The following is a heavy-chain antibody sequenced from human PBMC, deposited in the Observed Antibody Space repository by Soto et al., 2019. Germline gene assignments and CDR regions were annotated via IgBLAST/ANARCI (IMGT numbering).Heavy chain of an antibody. CDR2: ISAYNGNT. Sequence: ASVKVSCKASGYTFTSYGISWVRQAPGQGLEWMGWISAYNGNTNYAQKLQGRVTMTTDTSTSTAYMELRSLRSDDTAVYYCARTDYDFWSGYYSKDGGNWFDPWGQGTLVTAPQ. CDR3: ARTDYDFWSGYYSKDGGNWFDP. CDR1: GYTFTSYG. D-gene: IGHD3-3*01. V-gene: IGHV1-18*01. J-gene: IGHJ5*02.